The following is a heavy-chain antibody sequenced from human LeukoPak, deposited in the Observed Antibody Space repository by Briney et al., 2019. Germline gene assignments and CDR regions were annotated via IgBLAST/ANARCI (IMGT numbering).Heavy chain of an antibody. CDR1: GGSISSGDYY. CDR3: AREALNYGSNSWGGYYFDY. Sequence: SQTLSLTCTVSGGSISSGDYYWSWIRQPPGKGLEWIGYIYYSVSTYYNPSLKSRVTISVDTSKNQFSLKLSSVTAADTAVYYCAREALNYGSNSWGGYYFDYWGQGTLVTVSS. V-gene: IGHV4-30-4*01. D-gene: IGHD4-23*01. CDR2: IYYSVST. J-gene: IGHJ4*02.